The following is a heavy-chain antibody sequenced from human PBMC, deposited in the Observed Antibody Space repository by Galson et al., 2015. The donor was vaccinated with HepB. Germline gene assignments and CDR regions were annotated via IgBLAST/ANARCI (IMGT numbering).Heavy chain of an antibody. D-gene: IGHD6-6*01. CDR3: ARDDFYYSSSPGGFDY. J-gene: IGHJ4*02. V-gene: IGHV3-33*01. CDR2: IWYDGSNK. Sequence: SLRLSCAASGFTFSSYGMHWVRQAPGKGLEWVAVIWYDGSNKYYADSVKGRFTISRDNSKNTLYLQMNSLRAEDTAVYYCARDDFYYSSSPGGFDYWGQGTLVTVSS. CDR1: GFTFSSYG.